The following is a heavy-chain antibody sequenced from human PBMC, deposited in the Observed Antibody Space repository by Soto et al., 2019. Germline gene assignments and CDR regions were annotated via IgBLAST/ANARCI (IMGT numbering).Heavy chain of an antibody. Sequence: SETLSLTCTVSGGSISSSSYYWGWIRQSPGKGLEWIGNIYYRGGTFYNPSLKSRVTVSVDTSKNQFSLKLTSLTATDTAVYFCARQSQYSSGPNYFDDWGQGTLVTVSS. V-gene: IGHV4-39*01. CDR3: ARQSQYSSGPNYFDD. J-gene: IGHJ4*02. CDR1: GGSISSSSYY. CDR2: IYYRGGT. D-gene: IGHD6-19*01.